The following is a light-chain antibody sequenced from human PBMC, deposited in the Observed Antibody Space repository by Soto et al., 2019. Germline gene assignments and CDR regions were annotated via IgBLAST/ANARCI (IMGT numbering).Light chain of an antibody. CDR2: GAS. J-gene: IGKJ2*01. CDR3: QQYGSSTYT. V-gene: IGKV3-20*01. CDR1: QSVDNNY. Sequence: EIVLTQSPGTLSLSPGERVTLSCRASQSVDNNYLAWYQQRPGQAPRLLIYGASSRATGTPDRFSGSGSGTDFTITISRLEPEDVAVYYCQQYGSSTYTFCQGTKLEIK.